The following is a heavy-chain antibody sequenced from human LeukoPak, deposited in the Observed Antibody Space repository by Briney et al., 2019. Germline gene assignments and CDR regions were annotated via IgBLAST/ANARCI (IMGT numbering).Heavy chain of an antibody. CDR2: VYSVGSI. V-gene: IGHV3-66*01. CDR1: GFIVGNNY. D-gene: IGHD2-21*02. CDR3: AGSLAYCGGDCRLGDY. J-gene: IGHJ4*02. Sequence: GGSLRLSCAASGFIVGNNYMSWVRQAPGKGLEWVSVVYSVGSIYYSDSVKGRFTISRDNSKNMLYLQMNSLRAEDTAVYYCAGSLAYCGGDCRLGDYWGQGTLVTASS.